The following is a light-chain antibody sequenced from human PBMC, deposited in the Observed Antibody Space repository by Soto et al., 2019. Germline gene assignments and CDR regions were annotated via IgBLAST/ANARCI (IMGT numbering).Light chain of an antibody. CDR2: DAS. J-gene: IGKJ4*01. V-gene: IGKV3-11*01. CDR1: QSVSSY. Sequence: EIVLTQSPATLSLSPGERATLSCRASQSVSSYLAWYQQKPDQAPRLLIYDASNRATVIPARFSGSGSGTDFTLTISSLEPEDFAIYFCHQRSNCPLTVGGGTKVEIK. CDR3: HQRSNCPLT.